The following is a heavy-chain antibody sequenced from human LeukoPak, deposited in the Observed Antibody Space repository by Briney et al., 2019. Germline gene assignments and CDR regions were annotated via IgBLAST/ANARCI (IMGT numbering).Heavy chain of an antibody. CDR2: ISNDGGSP. Sequence: GGSLRPSCVASGITFSTYPMHWVRQAPGKGMEYVSAISNDGGSPYYANSVKGRFTISRDNSKNTLYLQMGSLRTEDTAVYYCARERGRNGDYDYWGQGTLVTVSS. CDR1: GITFSTYP. CDR3: ARERGRNGDYDY. J-gene: IGHJ4*02. D-gene: IGHD1-1*01. V-gene: IGHV3-64*01.